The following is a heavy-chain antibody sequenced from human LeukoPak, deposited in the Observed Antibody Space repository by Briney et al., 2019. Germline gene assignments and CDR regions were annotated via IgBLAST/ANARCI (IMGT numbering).Heavy chain of an antibody. V-gene: IGHV3-21*06. CDR1: GFTFSSYS. CDR3: ARAMSTFGGVRNYFDS. Sequence: GGSLRLSCAASGFTFSSYSMNWVRQAPGKGLEWVSSISSSSSYIYYADSVKGRFRISRDNAKSSLDLERNSLRAEDTAVYYCARAMSTFGGVRNYFDSWGQGTLVTVSS. CDR2: ISSSSSYI. D-gene: IGHD3-16*01. J-gene: IGHJ4*02.